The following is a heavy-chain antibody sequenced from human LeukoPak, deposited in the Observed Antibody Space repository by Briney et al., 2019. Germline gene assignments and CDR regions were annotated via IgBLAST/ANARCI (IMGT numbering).Heavy chain of an antibody. Sequence: ASVKVSCKASGYTFTSYDIHWVRQATGQGLEWMGWMNPNSGNTGYAQKFQGRVTMTRNTSISTAYMELSSLRSEATAVYYCARTSSGWYGGSFDPWGQGTLVTVSS. J-gene: IGHJ5*02. CDR3: ARTSSGWYGGSFDP. D-gene: IGHD6-19*01. CDR2: MNPNSGNT. V-gene: IGHV1-8*01. CDR1: GYTFTSYD.